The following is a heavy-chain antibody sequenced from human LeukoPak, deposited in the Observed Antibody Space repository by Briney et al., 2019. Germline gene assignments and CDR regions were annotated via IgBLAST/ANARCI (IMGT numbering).Heavy chain of an antibody. CDR2: IYTSGGT. V-gene: IGHV4-61*02. Sequence: SETLSLTCTVSGGSVSSGTYYWTWIRQPAGKGLERIGRIYTSGGTNYNTSLKSRLTISVDTSNNQVSLKLSSVTAADTAVYYGARDKGIVGATNEPDAFDIWGQGTMVTVSS. CDR3: ARDKGIVGATNEPDAFDI. J-gene: IGHJ3*02. CDR1: GGSVSSGTYY. D-gene: IGHD1-26*01.